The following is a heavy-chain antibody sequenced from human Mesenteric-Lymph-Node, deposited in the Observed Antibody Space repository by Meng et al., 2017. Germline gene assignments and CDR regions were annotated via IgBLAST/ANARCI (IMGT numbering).Heavy chain of an antibody. V-gene: IGHV4-59*08. CDR1: GGSISNNY. D-gene: IGHD1-26*01. Sequence: VQLQASGPGLVKPSETLSLTCTVSGGSISNNYWSWIRQPPGKGLEWIGFIYYSGSTTYNPSLKSRVSISVDTSKNQFSLNLSSVTAADTAVYYCARGQRSYSGSYPEWFDPWGQGTLVTVSS. CDR3: ARGQRSYSGSYPEWFDP. J-gene: IGHJ5*02. CDR2: IYYSGST.